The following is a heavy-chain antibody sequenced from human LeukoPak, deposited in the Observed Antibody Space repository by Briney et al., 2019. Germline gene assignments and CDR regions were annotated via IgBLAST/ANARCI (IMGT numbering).Heavy chain of an antibody. D-gene: IGHD5-12*01. J-gene: IGHJ4*02. Sequence: ASVKVSCKASGYTFTSYAMNWVRQAPGQGLEWMGWIDTNTGNPTYAQGFTGRFVFSLDTSVSTAFLQISSLEVEDTAVYYCARVLSSGYAIGFDYWGQGTLVTVSS. V-gene: IGHV7-4-1*02. CDR3: ARVLSSGYAIGFDY. CDR2: IDTNTGNP. CDR1: GYTFTSYA.